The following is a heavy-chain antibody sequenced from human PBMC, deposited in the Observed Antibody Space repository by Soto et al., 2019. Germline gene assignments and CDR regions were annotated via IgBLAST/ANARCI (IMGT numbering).Heavy chain of an antibody. D-gene: IGHD4-17*01. CDR3: ARDTNYGDYGLDYYYYGMDV. CDR1: RSPFTSYG. J-gene: IGHJ6*02. Sequence: GXSVKVPSPASRSPFTSYGIIWVRQAPGEGLGWRGWLRAYNGNTNYAQKLKGRVTMTTDTSTSTAYMELRSLRSDATAVYYCARDTNYGDYGLDYYYYGMDVWGQGTTVTVSS. CDR2: LRAYNGNT. V-gene: IGHV1-18*01.